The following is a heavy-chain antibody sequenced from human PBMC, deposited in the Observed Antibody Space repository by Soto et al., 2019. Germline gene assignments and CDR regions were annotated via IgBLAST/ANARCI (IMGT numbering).Heavy chain of an antibody. J-gene: IGHJ4*02. CDR3: AKDPNLWFGETALDY. Sequence: GGSLRLSCAASGFTFSSYAMSWVRQAPGKGLEWVSAISGSGGSTYYADSVKGRFTISRDNSKNTLYLQMNSLRAKDTAVYYCAKDPNLWFGETALDYWGQGTLVTVSS. CDR2: ISGSGGST. V-gene: IGHV3-23*01. CDR1: GFTFSSYA. D-gene: IGHD3-10*01.